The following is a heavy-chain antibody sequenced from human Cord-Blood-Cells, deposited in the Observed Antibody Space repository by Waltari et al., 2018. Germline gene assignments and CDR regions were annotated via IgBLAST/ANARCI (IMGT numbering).Heavy chain of an antibody. D-gene: IGHD6-13*01. Sequence: QLQLQESGPGLVKPSETLSLTCTVSGGSISSSSYYCGWIRQPPGKGLGWIGSIYYSGSTEYTPCLRSRVTISVDTSKNQFSLKLSSVPAADTAVYYCARQGRAAAEYFDYWGQGTLVTVSS. CDR1: GGSISSSSYY. CDR2: IYYSGST. CDR3: ARQGRAAAEYFDY. J-gene: IGHJ4*02. V-gene: IGHV4-39*01.